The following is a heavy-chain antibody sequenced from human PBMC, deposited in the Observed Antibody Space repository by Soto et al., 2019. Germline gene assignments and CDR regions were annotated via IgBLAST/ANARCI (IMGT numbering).Heavy chain of an antibody. J-gene: IGHJ6*02. D-gene: IGHD2-15*01. V-gene: IGHV1-69*02. CDR3: ADLLVADTEMDV. CDR2: IIPILGIA. CDR1: GGTFSSYT. Sequence: QVQLVQSGAEVKKPGSSVEVSCKASGGTFSSYTISWVRQAPGQGLEWMGRIIPILGIANYAQKFQGRVTITADKSTSTAYMELSSLRSEDTAVYYCADLLVADTEMDVWGQGTTVTVSS.